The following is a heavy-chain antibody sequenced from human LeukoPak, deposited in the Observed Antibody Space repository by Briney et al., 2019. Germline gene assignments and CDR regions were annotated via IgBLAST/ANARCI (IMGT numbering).Heavy chain of an antibody. CDR2: ISDCNGNT. Sequence: ASVKVSCKASGYTFTTYGISWVRQAPGQGLEWMGWISDCNGNTKYVQKFQGRVTMTTDTSTSTAYMELRSLRSDDTAVYYCAGGYPNWFDPWGQGTLVTVSS. CDR1: GYTFTTYG. V-gene: IGHV1-18*01. D-gene: IGHD3-22*01. J-gene: IGHJ5*02. CDR3: AGGYPNWFDP.